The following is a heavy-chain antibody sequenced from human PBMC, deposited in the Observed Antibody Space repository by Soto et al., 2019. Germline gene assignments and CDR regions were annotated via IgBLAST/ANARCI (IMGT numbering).Heavy chain of an antibody. V-gene: IGHV3-23*01. J-gene: IGHJ3*02. D-gene: IGHD2-2*01. CDR1: GFIFNHYA. Sequence: GGSLRLSCAASGFIFNHYAMSWVRQAPGRGLEWVSTVSAGGANTAHADSVKGRLTISRDNSKNTLYLQMNSLRGDDTAFYYCAKERYCSATSCYGGFDIWGQGTVVTVS. CDR2: VSAGGANT. CDR3: AKERYCSATSCYGGFDI.